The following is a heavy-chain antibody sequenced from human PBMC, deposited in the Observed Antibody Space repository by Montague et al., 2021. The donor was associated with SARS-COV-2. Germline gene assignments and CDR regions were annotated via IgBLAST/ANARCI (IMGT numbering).Heavy chain of an antibody. J-gene: IGHJ4*02. Sequence: SETLSLTCSVSGFSISSGFYWAWIRQSPGKGPEWTGTVYHSGYTHYNPXXKGRVTVSIDTSKNQFSLTVTSVTAADTAVYSCARRGYTGSDYFDYWGQGTLVTVSS. D-gene: IGHD5-12*01. CDR3: ARRGYTGSDYFDY. CDR2: VYHSGYT. CDR1: GFSISSGFY. V-gene: IGHV4-38-2*01.